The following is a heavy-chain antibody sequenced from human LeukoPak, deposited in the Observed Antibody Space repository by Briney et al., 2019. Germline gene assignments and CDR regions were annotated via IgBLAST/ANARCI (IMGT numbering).Heavy chain of an antibody. CDR3: AKDHGLSEYFDWSYSYYFDY. CDR1: GFTFSSYG. J-gene: IGHJ4*02. Sequence: TGGSLRLSCAASGFTFSSYGMHWVRQAPGKGLEWVAFIRYDGSNKYYADSVKGRFTISRDNSKNTLYLQMNSLRAEDTAVYYCAKDHGLSEYFDWSYSYYFDYWGQGTLVTVSS. D-gene: IGHD3-9*01. CDR2: IRYDGSNK. V-gene: IGHV3-30*02.